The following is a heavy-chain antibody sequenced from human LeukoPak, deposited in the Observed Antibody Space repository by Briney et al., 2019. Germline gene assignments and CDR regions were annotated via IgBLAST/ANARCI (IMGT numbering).Heavy chain of an antibody. CDR1: GFTFSSYG. CDR3: ARDYDFWGNNWFDP. J-gene: IGHJ5*02. V-gene: IGHV3-33*01. D-gene: IGHD3/OR15-3a*01. CDR2: IWYDGSNK. Sequence: PGGSLRLSCAASGFTFSSYGMHWVRQAPGKGLEWVAVIWYDGSNKYYADSVKGRFTISRDNSKNTLYLQMNSLRAEDTAVYYCARDYDFWGNNWFDPRGQGTLVTVSS.